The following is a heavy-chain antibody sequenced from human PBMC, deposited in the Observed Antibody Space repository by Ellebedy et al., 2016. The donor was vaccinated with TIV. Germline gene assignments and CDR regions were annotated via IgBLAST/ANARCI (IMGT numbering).Heavy chain of an antibody. D-gene: IGHD3-22*01. Sequence: GGSLRLSXAASGFTVSSNYMSWVRQAPGKGLEWVSVIYSGGSTYYADSVKGRFTISRDNSKNTLYLQMNSLRAEDTAVYYCASHYYDSSGFTGWFDPWGQGTLVTVSS. CDR3: ASHYYDSSGFTGWFDP. CDR2: IYSGGST. V-gene: IGHV3-53*01. CDR1: GFTVSSNY. J-gene: IGHJ5*02.